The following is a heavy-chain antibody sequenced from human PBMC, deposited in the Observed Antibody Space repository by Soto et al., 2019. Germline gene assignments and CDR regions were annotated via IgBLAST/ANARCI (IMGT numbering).Heavy chain of an antibody. CDR2: IYATGTT. CDR3: ARERRGGAAFDI. CDR1: GASISGFY. V-gene: IGHV4-4*07. Sequence: PSETLSLTCTVSGASISGFYWSWIRKSAGKGLEWIGRIYATGTTDYNPSLKSRVMMSVDTSKKQFSLRLSSVTAADTAVYYCARERRGGAAFDIWGQGTMVTVSS. D-gene: IGHD3-16*01. J-gene: IGHJ3*02.